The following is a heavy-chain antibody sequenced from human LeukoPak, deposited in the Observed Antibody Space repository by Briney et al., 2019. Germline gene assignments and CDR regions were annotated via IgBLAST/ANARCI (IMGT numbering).Heavy chain of an antibody. Sequence: ASVKVSCKASGYTFTSYGISWVRQAPGQGLEWMRWISAYNGNTNYAQKLQGRVTMTTDTSTSTAYMELRSLRSDDTAVYYCARASLYSSSWYFDYWGQGTLVTVSS. J-gene: IGHJ4*02. CDR3: ARASLYSSSWYFDY. CDR2: ISAYNGNT. CDR1: GYTFTSYG. V-gene: IGHV1-18*01. D-gene: IGHD6-13*01.